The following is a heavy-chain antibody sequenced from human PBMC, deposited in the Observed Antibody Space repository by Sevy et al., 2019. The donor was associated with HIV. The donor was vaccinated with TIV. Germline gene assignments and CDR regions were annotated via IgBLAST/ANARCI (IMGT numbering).Heavy chain of an antibody. CDR1: GGSISSYY. CDR3: ARSGFNMGIAAAEVWWFDP. J-gene: IGHJ5*02. CDR2: IYYSGST. V-gene: IGHV4-59*01. D-gene: IGHD6-13*01. Sequence: SETLSLTCTVSGGSISSYYWSWIRQPPGKGLEWIGYIYYSGSTNYNPSPKSRVTISVDTSKNQFSRKLSSVTAADPAVYYCARSGFNMGIAAAEVWWFDPWGQGTLVTVSS.